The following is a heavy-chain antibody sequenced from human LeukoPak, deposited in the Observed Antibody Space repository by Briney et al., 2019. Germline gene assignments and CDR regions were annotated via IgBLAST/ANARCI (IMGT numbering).Heavy chain of an antibody. CDR1: GFTFSSYA. D-gene: IGHD6-13*01. Sequence: GGCLRLSCAASGFTFSSYAMHWVRQAPGKGLEWVAVISYDGRIKNIADSVKGRFTISPDNSKNTLYLRMNSLRAEDTAVYYCAREVHEGSSWYCFDYWGQGTLVTVS. CDR3: AREVHEGSSWYCFDY. CDR2: ISYDGRIK. V-gene: IGHV3-30*04. J-gene: IGHJ4*02.